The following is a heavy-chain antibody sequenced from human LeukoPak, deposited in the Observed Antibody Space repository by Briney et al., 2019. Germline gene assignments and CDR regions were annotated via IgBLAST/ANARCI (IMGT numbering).Heavy chain of an antibody. D-gene: IGHD3-22*01. V-gene: IGHV1-2*02. CDR2: INPNSGGT. CDR3: AETYDSSGYFRC. J-gene: IGHJ4*02. Sequence: GASVKVSRKASGYTFTGYYMHWVRQAPGQGLEWMGWINPNSGGTNYAQKFQGRVTMTRDTSISTAYMELSRLRSDDTAVYYCAETYDSSGYFRCWGQGTLVTVSS. CDR1: GYTFTGYY.